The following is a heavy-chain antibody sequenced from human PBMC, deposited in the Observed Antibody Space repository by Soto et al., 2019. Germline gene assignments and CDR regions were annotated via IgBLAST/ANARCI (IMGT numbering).Heavy chain of an antibody. CDR3: GRVPYTNTWWVDS. J-gene: IGHJ4*02. Sequence: LSLTCTVSGDSVSSGYYFWTWLRQPPGKGLEYIGYIFYSGNTYYSRSLKSRVSISMDTSSNQFSLRMASVTAADTAVYYCGRVPYTNTWWVDSRGQGTLVPV. V-gene: IGHV4-30-4*01. CDR1: GDSVSSGYYF. D-gene: IGHD6-13*01. CDR2: IFYSGNT.